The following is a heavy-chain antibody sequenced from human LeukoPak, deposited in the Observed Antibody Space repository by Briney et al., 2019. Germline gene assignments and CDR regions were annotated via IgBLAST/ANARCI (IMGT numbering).Heavy chain of an antibody. Sequence: PGGSLRLSCAGSGFIFGSYWMSWVRQAPGKGLEWVSTITTSDGNTYYADSVKGRFTVSRDNSKNTLFLQMNSLRAEDTAVYYCAKDGGLWVSAHWGDSWGRGTLVTVSS. CDR3: AKDGGLWVSAHWGDS. V-gene: IGHV3-23*01. CDR1: GFIFGSYW. D-gene: IGHD7-27*01. CDR2: ITTSDGNT. J-gene: IGHJ4*02.